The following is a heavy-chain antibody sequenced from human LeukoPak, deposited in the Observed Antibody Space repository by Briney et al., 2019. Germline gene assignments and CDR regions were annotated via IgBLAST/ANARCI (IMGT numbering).Heavy chain of an antibody. CDR1: GYTLTELS. CDR3: ATLLWFGEISDYFDY. CDR2: FDPEDGET. D-gene: IGHD3-10*01. J-gene: IGHJ4*02. Sequence: ASVKVSCKVSGYTLTELSMHWVRRAPGKGLEWMGGFDPEDGETIYAQKFQGRVTMTEDTSTDTAYMELSSLRSEDTAVYYCATLLWFGEISDYFDYWGQGTLVTVSP. V-gene: IGHV1-24*01.